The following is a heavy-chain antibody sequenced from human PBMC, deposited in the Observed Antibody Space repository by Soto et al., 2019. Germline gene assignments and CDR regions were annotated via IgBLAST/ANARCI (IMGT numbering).Heavy chain of an antibody. CDR1: GYTFTSYG. V-gene: IGHV1-18*01. CDR2: ISAYNGNT. J-gene: IGHJ5*02. CDR3: GRTTRGLEPAKGWFDP. D-gene: IGHD1-1*01. Sequence: QVQLVQSGAEVKKPGASVKVSCKASGYTFTSYGISWVRQAPGQGLEWMGWISAYNGNTNYAQKLQGRVTMTTDTSTSTAYMELRSLRSDDTAVYYCGRTTRGLEPAKGWFDPWGQGTLVTVSS.